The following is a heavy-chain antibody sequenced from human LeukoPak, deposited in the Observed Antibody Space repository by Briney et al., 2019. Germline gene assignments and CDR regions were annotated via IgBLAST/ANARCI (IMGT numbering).Heavy chain of an antibody. V-gene: IGHV6-1*01. CDR3: VKGGAIRVTGTTPFNY. J-gene: IGHJ4*02. D-gene: IGHD1-1*01. CDR2: TYYRSKWYY. Sequence: SQTLSLTCAISGDSVSSNIAIWSWIRQSPSRGLEWLGRTYYRSKWYYDYALSVKSRMTINPDTSKNQFSLQLKSVTPEDTATYYCVKGGAIRVTGTTPFNYWGQGTLVTVSS. CDR1: GDSVSSNIAI.